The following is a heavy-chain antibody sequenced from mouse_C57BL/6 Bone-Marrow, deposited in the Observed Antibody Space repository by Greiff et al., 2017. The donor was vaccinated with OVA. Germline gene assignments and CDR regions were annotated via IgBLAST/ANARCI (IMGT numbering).Heavy chain of an antibody. CDR3: GAMDY. CDR2: ISYDGSN. Sequence: DVQLVESGPGLVKPSQSLSLTCSVTGYSITSGYYWYLIRQFPGNKLEWMGYISYDGSNNYNPSLKNRISITRDTSKNQLFLKLKSVTTEDTATYYCGAMDYWGRGTSVTVTS. CDR1: GYSITSGYY. J-gene: IGHJ4*01. V-gene: IGHV3-6*01.